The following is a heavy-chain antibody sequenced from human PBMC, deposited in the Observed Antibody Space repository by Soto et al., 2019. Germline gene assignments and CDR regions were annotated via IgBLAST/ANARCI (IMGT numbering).Heavy chain of an antibody. CDR3: VSVRYYSVRLGMDV. D-gene: IGHD2-21*01. Sequence: EVQLVESGGVLVQPGGSLRLSCAASEFSVRSNFMTWFRQAPGKGLEWVSLLNSGGSTNYADSVKGRFTISRDNSKNTLYLQMNSLRAEDTAVYYCVSVRYYSVRLGMDVWGQGTTVTVSS. J-gene: IGHJ6*02. V-gene: IGHV3-66*01. CDR1: EFSVRSNF. CDR2: LNSGGST.